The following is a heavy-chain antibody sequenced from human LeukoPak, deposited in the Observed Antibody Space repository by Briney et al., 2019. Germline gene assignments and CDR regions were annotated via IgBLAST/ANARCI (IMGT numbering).Heavy chain of an antibody. Sequence: GRSLRLSCAASGFTFSSYAMHWVRQAPGKGLEYVSAISSNGGSTYYANSVKGRFTISRDNSKNTLYLQMGSLRAEDMAVYYCARGSIMITFGGVIAYWGQGTLVTVSS. CDR2: ISSNGGST. CDR3: ARGSIMITFGGVIAY. J-gene: IGHJ4*02. D-gene: IGHD3-16*02. V-gene: IGHV3-64*01. CDR1: GFTFSSYA.